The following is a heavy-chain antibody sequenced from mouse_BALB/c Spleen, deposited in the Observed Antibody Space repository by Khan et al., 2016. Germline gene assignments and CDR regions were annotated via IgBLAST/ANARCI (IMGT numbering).Heavy chain of an antibody. D-gene: IGHD4-1*01. CDR1: GFSLTSYG. CDR3: STNCAWDAMDS. V-gene: IGHV2-4-1*01. Sequence: QVQLKQSGPGLVQPSQSLSITCTVTGFSLTSYGIHWVRQSPGKGLEWLGVIWSGGSTDYNAPFISRLSISYDRSKSQAFKNMHTLQSDDTAISNCSTNCAWDAMDSWSQGTSVTVSS. CDR2: IWSGGST. J-gene: IGHJ4*01.